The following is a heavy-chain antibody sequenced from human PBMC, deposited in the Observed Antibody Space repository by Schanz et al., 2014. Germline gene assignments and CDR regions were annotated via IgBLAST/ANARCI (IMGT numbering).Heavy chain of an antibody. CDR2: VSSDGNNG. V-gene: IGHV3-30*03. D-gene: IGHD1-1*01. CDR3: ARGRVLES. CDR1: GFTFSTHA. Sequence: VQLLESGGGLVQPGGSLRLSCAASGFTFSTHAMHWVRQAPGKGLEWVALVSSDGNNGYYTDSVKGRFTISRDNSKNTVHLQMSSLRPKDTAVYYCARGRVLESWGQGTLVTVSS. J-gene: IGHJ5*02.